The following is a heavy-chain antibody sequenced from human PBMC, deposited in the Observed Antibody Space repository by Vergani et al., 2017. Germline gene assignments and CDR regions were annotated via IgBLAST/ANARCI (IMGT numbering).Heavy chain of an antibody. V-gene: IGHV3-21*01. Sequence: EVQLVESGGGLVKPGGSLRLSCAASGFTFSSYSMNWVRQAPGKGLEWVSSISSSSSYIYYADSVKGRFTISRDNAKNSLYLQMNSLRAEDTAVYYCARDSRPYNWNDVGAFGIWGQGTMVTVSS. CDR3: ARDSRPYNWNDVGAFGI. J-gene: IGHJ3*02. D-gene: IGHD1-1*01. CDR1: GFTFSSYS. CDR2: ISSSSSYI.